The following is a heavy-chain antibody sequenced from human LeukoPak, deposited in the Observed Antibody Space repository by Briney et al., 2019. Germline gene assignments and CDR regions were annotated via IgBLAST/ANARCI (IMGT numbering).Heavy chain of an antibody. CDR1: GSTFSSHT. Sequence: GGSLRLSCAASGSTFSSHTMSWVRQAPGKGLEWISYISSTSSIIYYADSVKGRFTTSRDNAKNSLYLQMSSPRAEDTAVYYCARNLPAADYWGQGTLVTVSS. J-gene: IGHJ4*02. D-gene: IGHD2-2*01. V-gene: IGHV3-48*04. CDR2: ISSTSSII. CDR3: ARNLPAADY.